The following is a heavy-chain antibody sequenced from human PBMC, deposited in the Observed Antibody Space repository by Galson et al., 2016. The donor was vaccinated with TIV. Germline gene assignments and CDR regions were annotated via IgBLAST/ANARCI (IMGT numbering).Heavy chain of an antibody. V-gene: IGHV3-53*01. J-gene: IGHJ6*02. CDR1: GFIVNNNQ. CDR2: IYSDGRP. CDR3: ARDRYYDASGYYFYYYGMDV. Sequence: LRLSCAASGFIVNNNQMSWVRQAPGKGLEWISVIYSDGRPYYANSVAGRFTISRGDSKNTLYPQMTSLRAEDTAVYYCARDRYYDASGYYFYYYGMDVWGQGTTVTVSS. D-gene: IGHD3-3*01.